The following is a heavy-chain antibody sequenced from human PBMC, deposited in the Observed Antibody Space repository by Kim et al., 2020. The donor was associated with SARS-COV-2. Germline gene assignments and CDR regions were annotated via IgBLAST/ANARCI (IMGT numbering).Heavy chain of an antibody. V-gene: IGHV1-18*01. CDR3: ARDGSVLRYFDWSNSFDY. D-gene: IGHD3-9*01. CDR2: ISAYNGNT. J-gene: IGHJ4*02. CDR1: GYTFTSYG. Sequence: ASVKVSCKASGYTFTSYGISWVRQAPGQGLEWMGWISAYNGNTNYAQKLQGRVTMTTDTSTSTAYMELRSLRSDDTAVYYCARDGSVLRYFDWSNSFDYWGQGTLVTVSS.